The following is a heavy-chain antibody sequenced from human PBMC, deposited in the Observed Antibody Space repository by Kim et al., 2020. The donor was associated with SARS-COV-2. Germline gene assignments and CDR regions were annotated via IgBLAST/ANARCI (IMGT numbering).Heavy chain of an antibody. CDR1: GGSFSGYY. D-gene: IGHD3-3*01. J-gene: IGHJ5*02. CDR3: ASSSGYDFWSGYYGWFDP. CDR2: INHSGST. Sequence: SETLSLTCAVYGGSFSGYYWSWIRQPPGKGLEWIGEINHSGSTNYNPSLKSRVTISVDTSKNQFSLKLSSVTAADTAVYYCASSSGYDFWSGYYGWFDP. V-gene: IGHV4-34*01.